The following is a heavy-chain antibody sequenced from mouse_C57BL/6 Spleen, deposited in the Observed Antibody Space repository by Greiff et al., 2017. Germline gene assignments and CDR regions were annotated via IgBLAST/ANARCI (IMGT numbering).Heavy chain of an antibody. V-gene: IGHV1-15*01. D-gene: IGHD1-1*01. CDR1: GYTFTDYE. J-gene: IGHJ3*01. CDR2: IDPETGGT. Sequence: QVQLQQSGAELVRPGASVTLSCKASGYTFTDYEMHWAKQTPVHGLEWIGAIDPETGGTAYNQKFKGKAILTADKSSSTAYMELRSLTSEDSAVYYCTRDYYGSSIFAYWGQGTLVTVSA. CDR3: TRDYYGSSIFAY.